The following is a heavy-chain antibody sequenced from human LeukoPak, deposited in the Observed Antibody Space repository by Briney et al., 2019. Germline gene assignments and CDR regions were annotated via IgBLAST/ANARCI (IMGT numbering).Heavy chain of an antibody. J-gene: IGHJ4*02. CDR1: GFTFTTYA. CDR2: ITSSGGST. D-gene: IGHD2-21*01. V-gene: IGHV3-23*01. Sequence: GGSLRLSCAASGFTFTTYAMSWVRQAPGRGLEWVSGITSSGGSTYYADSVKGRFTISRDNSKNTLYLQMNSLRAEDTAVYYCAKGGGAIARRFDYWGQGTLVTVSS. CDR3: AKGGGAIARRFDY.